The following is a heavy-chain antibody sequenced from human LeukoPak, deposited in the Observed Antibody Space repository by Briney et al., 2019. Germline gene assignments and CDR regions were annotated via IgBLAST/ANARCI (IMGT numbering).Heavy chain of an antibody. CDR2: INPNSGGT. J-gene: IGHJ4*02. V-gene: IGHV1-2*02. CDR3: ARGIGYGDY. Sequence: ASVKVSCKASGYTFTVYYIHWVRQAPGQGLEWMGWINPNSGGTNYAQKFQGRVTMTREMSISTAYMELSSLRSDDTAVYYCARGIGYGDYFGEGTLVTVSS. CDR1: GYTFTVYY. D-gene: IGHD5-12*01.